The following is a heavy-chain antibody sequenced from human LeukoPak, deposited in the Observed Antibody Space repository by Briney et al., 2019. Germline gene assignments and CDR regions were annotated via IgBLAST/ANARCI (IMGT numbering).Heavy chain of an antibody. Sequence: GGSLRLSCAASGFTFSSYAMHWVRQAPGKGLEWVAVISYDGSNKYYADSVKGRFTISRDNSKNTLYLDMTSLRAEDTAVFYCAKTAGEQWLAMSLDYWGQGTLVTVSS. J-gene: IGHJ4*02. CDR1: GFTFSSYA. CDR2: ISYDGSNK. CDR3: AKTAGEQWLAMSLDY. V-gene: IGHV3-30*04. D-gene: IGHD6-19*01.